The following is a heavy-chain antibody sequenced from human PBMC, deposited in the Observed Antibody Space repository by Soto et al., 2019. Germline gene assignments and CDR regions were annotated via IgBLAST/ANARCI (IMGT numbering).Heavy chain of an antibody. CDR1: GYTFSDYG. J-gene: IGHJ4*02. Sequence: QVHLVQSEGEVKKPGASVKVSCKTSGYTFSDYGVSWVRQAPGQGLEWMGWINTVNGNTKYGQKFQGRVTLIIATSTRTVCLELTSLKFYEAAVYYCARGFIPENYWGQGTRVTVSS. V-gene: IGHV1-18*01. CDR2: INTVNGNT. D-gene: IGHD2-2*01. CDR3: ARGFIPENY.